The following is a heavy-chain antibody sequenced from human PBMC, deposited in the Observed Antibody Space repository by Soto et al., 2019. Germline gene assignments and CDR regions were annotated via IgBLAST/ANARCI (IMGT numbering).Heavy chain of an antibody. D-gene: IGHD1-26*01. CDR1: GGSISSSSYY. V-gene: IGHV4-39*01. CDR2: IYYSGST. J-gene: IGHJ6*02. CDR3: ARQGSGSWGRDYYYGMDV. Sequence: PSETLSLTCTVSGGSISSSSYYWGWIRQPPGKGLEWIGSIYYSGSTYYNPSLKSRVTISVDTSKNQFSLKLSSVTAADTAVYYCARQGSGSWGRDYYYGMDVWGQGTTVT.